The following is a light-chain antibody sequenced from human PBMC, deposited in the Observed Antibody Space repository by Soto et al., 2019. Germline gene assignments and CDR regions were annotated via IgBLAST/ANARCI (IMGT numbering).Light chain of an antibody. V-gene: IGLV1-44*01. CDR1: SSHIGSKT. Sequence: SVLAQPPPTSGTPRQRGTLSCSGSSSHIGSKTVNWYQQLPGTAPKLLIYSNYQRPSGVPDRFSGSKSGTSASLAISGLQSEDEADYYCSAWDASLNGYVFGTGTKVTVL. J-gene: IGLJ1*01. CDR3: SAWDASLNGYV. CDR2: SNY.